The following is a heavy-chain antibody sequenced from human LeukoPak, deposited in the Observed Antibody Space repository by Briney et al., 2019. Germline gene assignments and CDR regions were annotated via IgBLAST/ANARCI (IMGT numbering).Heavy chain of an antibody. V-gene: IGHV3-21*01. CDR2: ISSSSYI. CDR1: GFAFSTYS. CDR3: ARSRSYSGSQTDAFDI. D-gene: IGHD1-26*01. Sequence: GGSLRLSCAASGFAFSTYSMNWVRQAPGKGLEWVSLISSSSYIYYADSVKGRFTISRDNAKNSLYLQMNSLRAEDTAVYYCARSRSYSGSQTDAFDIWGQGTMVTVSS. J-gene: IGHJ3*02.